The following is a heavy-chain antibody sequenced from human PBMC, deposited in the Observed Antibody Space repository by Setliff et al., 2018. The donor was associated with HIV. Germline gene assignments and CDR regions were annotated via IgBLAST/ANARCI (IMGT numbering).Heavy chain of an antibody. Sequence: ASVKVSCKASGYTFTSYDINWVRQATGQGLEWMGWMNPNSGDTNYAQKFQGRVTMTRDTSISTAYMELSRLTSDDTAIYYCARAFNPHSNYDYWGQGALVTVSS. CDR3: ARAFNPHSNYDY. CDR1: GYTFTSYD. CDR2: MNPNSGDT. J-gene: IGHJ4*02. V-gene: IGHV1-2*02. D-gene: IGHD4-4*01.